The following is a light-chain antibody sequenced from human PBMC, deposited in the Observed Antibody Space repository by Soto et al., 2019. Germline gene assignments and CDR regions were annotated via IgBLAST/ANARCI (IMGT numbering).Light chain of an antibody. Sequence: DIVLTQTPLSSPVTLGQPASISCRSSESLLHSDGKTYLSWLQQRPGQPPRLLIYKVSNRLSGVPDSFTGSGAGTDFTLKISRVEADDVGVYYCFQATQYPPYTFGHGTKLEIE. CDR1: ESLLHSDGKTY. J-gene: IGKJ2*01. CDR2: KVS. V-gene: IGKV2-24*01. CDR3: FQATQYPPYT.